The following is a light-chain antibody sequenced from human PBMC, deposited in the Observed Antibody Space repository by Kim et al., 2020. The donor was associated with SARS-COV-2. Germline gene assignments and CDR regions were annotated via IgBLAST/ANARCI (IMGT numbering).Light chain of an antibody. CDR3: QAWDSSTDVV. V-gene: IGLV3-1*01. Sequence: VSPGQTANITCSGDKLGDKYACWYQQKPGQSPVLVIYQDSKRPSGIPERFSGSNSGNTATLTISGTQAMDEADYYCQAWDSSTDVVFGGGTQLTVL. CDR2: QDS. CDR1: KLGDKY. J-gene: IGLJ2*01.